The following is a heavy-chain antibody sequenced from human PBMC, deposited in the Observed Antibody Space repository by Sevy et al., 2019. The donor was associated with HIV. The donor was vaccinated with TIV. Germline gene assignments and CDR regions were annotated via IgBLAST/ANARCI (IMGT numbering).Heavy chain of an antibody. V-gene: IGHV3-48*02. CDR3: ARDNTAAGTVGDY. D-gene: IGHD6-13*01. Sequence: GGSLRLSCAASGFTVSRYSMNWVRQAPGKGLEWVSYISTSSSTVYYADSVKGRFTISRDNAKNSLYLQMNSLRDEDTAVYYCARDNTAAGTVGDYWGQGTLVTVSS. J-gene: IGHJ4*02. CDR2: ISTSSSTV. CDR1: GFTVSRYS.